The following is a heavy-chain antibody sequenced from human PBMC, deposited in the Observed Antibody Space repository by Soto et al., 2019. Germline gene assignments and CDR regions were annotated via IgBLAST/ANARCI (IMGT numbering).Heavy chain of an antibody. D-gene: IGHD5-12*01. V-gene: IGHV4-34*04. CDR1: GASFSGNS. Sequence: PSETLSLPCGVLGASFSGNSWSGFRQPPGKGRSGMGEIIPGGSTTTTPSPKRRATISVDTCKNQYSLKLSSVTAADTAVYYCAGARYRGDENGLWYYYYYGMDGWGQGTTVT. CDR3: AGARYRGDENGLWYYYYYGMDG. J-gene: IGHJ6*02. CDR2: IIPGGST.